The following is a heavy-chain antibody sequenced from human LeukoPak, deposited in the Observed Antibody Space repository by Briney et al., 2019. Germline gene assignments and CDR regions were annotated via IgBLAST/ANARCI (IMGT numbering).Heavy chain of an antibody. CDR1: GYTFTSYD. V-gene: IGHV1-8*01. D-gene: IGHD3-10*01. CDR3: ARGIWFGELLFDY. CDR2: MNPNSGNT. Sequence: GASVKVSCKASGYTFTSYDINWVRQATGQGLEWMGWMNPNSGNTGYAQKFQGRITMTRNTSISTAYMELSSLKSEDTAVYYCARGIWFGELLFDYWGQGTLVTVSS. J-gene: IGHJ4*02.